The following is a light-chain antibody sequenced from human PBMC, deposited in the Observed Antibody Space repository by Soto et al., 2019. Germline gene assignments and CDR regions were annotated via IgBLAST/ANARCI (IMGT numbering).Light chain of an antibody. CDR1: SSDIGGYNY. V-gene: IGLV2-14*01. J-gene: IGLJ1*01. CDR2: EVS. CDR3: TSYTSSSTNYV. Sequence: QSALTQPASVSGSPGQSITISCTGTSSDIGGYNYVSWYQQHPGKAPKLMIYEVSNRPSGVSNRCSGYKSGNTASLTISGLQAEDEADYYCTSYTSSSTNYVFGTGTKVTVL.